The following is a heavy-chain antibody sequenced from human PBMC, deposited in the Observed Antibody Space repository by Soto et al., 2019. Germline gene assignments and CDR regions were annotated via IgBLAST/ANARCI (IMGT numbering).Heavy chain of an antibody. Sequence: GASVKVSCKASGYTFTSYAMHWVRQAPGQRLEWMGWINAGNGNTKYSQKFQGRVTITRDTSASTAYMELSSLRSEDTAVYYCARVQWLDSYYFDYWGQGTLVTVSS. J-gene: IGHJ4*02. CDR3: ARVQWLDSYYFDY. V-gene: IGHV1-3*01. CDR2: INAGNGNT. CDR1: GYTFTSYA. D-gene: IGHD6-19*01.